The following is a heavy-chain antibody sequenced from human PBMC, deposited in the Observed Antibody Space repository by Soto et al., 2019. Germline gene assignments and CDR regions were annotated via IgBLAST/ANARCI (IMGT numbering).Heavy chain of an antibody. Sequence: QVQLVESGGGVVQPGRSLRLSCAASGFTFSSYGMHWVRQAPGKGLEWVAVISYDGSNKYYADSVKGRFTISRDNSKNTLYLQMNSLRAEDTAVYYCAKVVVAALHPLDAFDIWGQGTMVTVSS. D-gene: IGHD2-15*01. CDR3: AKVVVAALHPLDAFDI. V-gene: IGHV3-30*18. CDR2: ISYDGSNK. CDR1: GFTFSSYG. J-gene: IGHJ3*02.